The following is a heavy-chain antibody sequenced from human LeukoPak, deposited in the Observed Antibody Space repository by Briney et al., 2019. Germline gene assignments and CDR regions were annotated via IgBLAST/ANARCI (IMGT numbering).Heavy chain of an antibody. V-gene: IGHV3-48*01. D-gene: IGHD6-19*01. Sequence: GGSLRLSCAPSGFTFSDYDTNWISQPPGTGLEWDSYITGSSSSKYYADSVKGRFTISRDNAKNSVYLQMNSRRAEDTAVYYCARPTTSGWYPHWGQGTMVTVSS. CDR3: ARPTTSGWYPH. CDR2: ITGSSSSK. CDR1: GFTFSDYD. J-gene: IGHJ3*01.